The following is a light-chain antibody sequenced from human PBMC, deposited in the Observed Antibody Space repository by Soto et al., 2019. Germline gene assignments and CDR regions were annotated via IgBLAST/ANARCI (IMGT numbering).Light chain of an antibody. CDR3: QQCYSSPRT. CDR1: QSISTY. J-gene: IGKJ1*01. V-gene: IGKV1-39*01. CDR2: AAS. Sequence: DIPMTQSPSTLSASVGDRVTITCRASQSISTYLNWYQQKVGRAPTLLIYAASSLQSGVPSRFSGGGSGTDFTLTISSLQPEDFAMYFCQQCYSSPRTFGQGTMVEIK.